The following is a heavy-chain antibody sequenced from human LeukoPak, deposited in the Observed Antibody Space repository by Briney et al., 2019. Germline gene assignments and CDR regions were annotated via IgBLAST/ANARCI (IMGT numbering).Heavy chain of an antibody. V-gene: IGHV1-18*01. CDR2: INPNNGNL. CDR1: GYTFGSDD. CDR3: ARVYSGSYYADY. J-gene: IGHJ4*02. D-gene: IGHD1-26*01. Sequence: GASVKVSCKASGYTFGSDDINWVRQATGQGLEWMGWINPNNGNLGYAQKLQGRVTMTTDTSTSTAYMELRSLRSDDTAVYYCARVYSGSYYADYWGQGTLVTVSS.